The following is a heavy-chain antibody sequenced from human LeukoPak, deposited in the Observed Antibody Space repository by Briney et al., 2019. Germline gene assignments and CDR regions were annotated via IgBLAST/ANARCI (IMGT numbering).Heavy chain of an antibody. J-gene: IGHJ6*03. Sequence: ASVKVSCKASGYTFTDYYIHWVRQAPGHGLEWMGWVNPHSGGTNFAQGFRGKVTMTRDTSISTAYMELSRLRSDDTAVYYCVPRKEWSCHMDVWGKGTTVTVSS. CDR1: GYTFTDYY. V-gene: IGHV1-2*02. CDR3: VPRKEWSCHMDV. CDR2: VNPHSGGT. D-gene: IGHD3-3*01.